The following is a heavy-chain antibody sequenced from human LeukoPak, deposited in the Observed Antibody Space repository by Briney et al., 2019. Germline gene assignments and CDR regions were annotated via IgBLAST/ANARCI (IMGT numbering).Heavy chain of an antibody. CDR2: FDPEDGET. CDR3: ASAATLTYSSGFDY. Sequence: GASVKVSCKVSGYTLTELSMHWVRQAPGKGLEWMGGFDPEDGETIYAQKFQGRVTITTDESTSTAYMELSSLRSEDTAVYYCASAATLTYSSGFDYWGQGTLVTVSS. J-gene: IGHJ4*02. CDR1: GYTLTELS. D-gene: IGHD6-25*01. V-gene: IGHV1-24*01.